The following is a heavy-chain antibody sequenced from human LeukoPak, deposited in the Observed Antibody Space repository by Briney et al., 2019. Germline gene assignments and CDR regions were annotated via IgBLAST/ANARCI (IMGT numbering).Heavy chain of an antibody. CDR3: ARDRPYNSFPPDAFDI. CDR2: IYTSGST. Sequence: SETLSLTCTVSGGSISSYYWSWIRQPAGKGLEWIGRIYTSGSTNYNPSLKSRVTMSVDTSKNQFSLKLSSVTAADTAVYYCARDRPYNSFPPDAFDIWGQGTMVTVSS. D-gene: IGHD6-6*01. V-gene: IGHV4-4*07. CDR1: GGSISSYY. J-gene: IGHJ3*02.